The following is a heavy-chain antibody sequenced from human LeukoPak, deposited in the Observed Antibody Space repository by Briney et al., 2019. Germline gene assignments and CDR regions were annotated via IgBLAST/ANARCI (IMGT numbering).Heavy chain of an antibody. V-gene: IGHV1-46*01. CDR3: GRGVGGGAMCTCGGVIV. CDR2: INPSGGRT. Sequence: GASVKVSCKASGYTFTSYYIHWVRQAPGQGLEWMGIINPSGGRTSYAQKFQGRVTMTRDTSTNTVYMELSSLRSEDTAVYYCGRGVGGGAMCTCGGVIVWGQGTLVTVSS. CDR1: GYTFTSYY. J-gene: IGHJ4*02. D-gene: IGHD3-16*02.